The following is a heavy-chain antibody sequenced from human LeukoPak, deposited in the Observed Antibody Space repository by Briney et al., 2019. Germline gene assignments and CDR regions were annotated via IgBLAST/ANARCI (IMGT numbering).Heavy chain of an antibody. CDR1: GFTVSSNY. J-gene: IGHJ4*02. D-gene: IGHD6-13*01. V-gene: IGHV3-23*01. CDR3: AKDDGLAAAGTSFDY. Sequence: PGGSLRLSCAASGFTVSSNYMSWVRQAPGKGLEWVSAISGGGAYTYYADSVKGRLTISRDNSKNTLYLQMNSLRAEDTAVYYCAKDDGLAAAGTSFDYWGQGTLVTVSS. CDR2: ISGGGAYT.